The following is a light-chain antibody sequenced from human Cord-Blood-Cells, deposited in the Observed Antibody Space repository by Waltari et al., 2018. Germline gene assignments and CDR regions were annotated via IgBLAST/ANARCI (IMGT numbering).Light chain of an antibody. CDR2: GKN. CDR3: NSRDSSGNHYV. Sequence: SSELTQDPAVSVALGQTVRITSQGDSLRSYYASWYQHKPGQAPVLVIYGKNNRPSGIPDRFSGSSSGNTASLTITGAQAEDEADYYCNSRDSSGNHYVFGTGTKVTVL. J-gene: IGLJ1*01. CDR1: SLRSYY. V-gene: IGLV3-19*01.